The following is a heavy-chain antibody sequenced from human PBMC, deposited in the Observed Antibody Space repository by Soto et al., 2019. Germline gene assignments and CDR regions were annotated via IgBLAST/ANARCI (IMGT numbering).Heavy chain of an antibody. CDR2: SHKSGSA. CDR3: ARTRYYDFWRIDY. Sequence: QVQLQESGPGLVKPSQTLSLTCTVSDGSISSGDYYWSWIRQPPGKGLEWIGYSHKSGSAYYNPSLKWRPTISIDPSMNQFSLKLNSMTAADTAVYYCARTRYYDFWRIDYWGQGTLVTVSS. CDR1: DGSISSGDYY. J-gene: IGHJ4*02. D-gene: IGHD3-3*01. V-gene: IGHV4-30-4*01.